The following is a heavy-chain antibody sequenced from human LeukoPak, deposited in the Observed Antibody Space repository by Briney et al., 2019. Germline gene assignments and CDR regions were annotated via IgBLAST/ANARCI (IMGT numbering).Heavy chain of an antibody. CDR3: ARCRGFVYGHFDY. J-gene: IGHJ4*02. V-gene: IGHV3-21*01. CDR2: FSSSSSYI. CDR1: GFPYSRFN. D-gene: IGHD3-10*01. Sequence: GGPLRLPCTPSGFPYSRFNVIGAPRSRGRGREGLSSFSSSSSYIYYADSVKGRFTISRDNAKNSLYLQMNSLRAEDTAVYYCARCRGFVYGHFDYWGQGTLVTVSS.